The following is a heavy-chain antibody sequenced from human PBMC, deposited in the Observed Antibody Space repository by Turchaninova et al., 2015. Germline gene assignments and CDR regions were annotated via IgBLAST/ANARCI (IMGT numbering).Heavy chain of an antibody. CDR2: IGCEGRTQ. CDR3: AGVALGSFDY. V-gene: IGHV3-33*01. D-gene: IGHD3-3*02. J-gene: IGHJ4*02. CDR1: GFTFSSYG. Sequence: QVQLVESGGGVVQPGRSLRLSCAASGFTFSSYGMHWVRPAPGTGLAWVAVIGCEGRTQYYADAVRGRSTISRDKSKNTLYLQMNSLRAEDTSVYYWAGVALGSFDYWGQGTLVTVSS.